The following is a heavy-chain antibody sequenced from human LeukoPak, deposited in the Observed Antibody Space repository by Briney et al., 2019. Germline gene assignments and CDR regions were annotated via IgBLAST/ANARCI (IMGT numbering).Heavy chain of an antibody. CDR3: AGLLGGSPDGNDY. Sequence: SETLSLTCAVSGGSISSSIWWSWVRQPPGKGLEWIGEIYHSGSTNYNPSLKSRVTISVDKSKNQFSLKLSSVTAADTAVYYCAGLLGGSPDGNDYWGQGTLVTVSS. D-gene: IGHD1-14*01. CDR1: GGSISSSIW. CDR2: IYHSGST. V-gene: IGHV4-4*02. J-gene: IGHJ4*02.